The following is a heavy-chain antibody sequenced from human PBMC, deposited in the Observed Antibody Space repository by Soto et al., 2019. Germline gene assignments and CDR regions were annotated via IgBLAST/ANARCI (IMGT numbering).Heavy chain of an antibody. CDR1: GYTLTELS. CDR3: ATGNYSSGWFYYYYYGMDV. CDR2: FDPEDGET. D-gene: IGHD6-19*01. Sequence: VASVKVSCKVSGYTLTELSMHWVRQAPGKGLDWMGGFDPEDGETIYAQKFQGRVTMTEDTSTDTAYMELSSLRSEDTAVYYCATGNYSSGWFYYYYYGMDVWGQGTTVTVSS. J-gene: IGHJ6*02. V-gene: IGHV1-24*01.